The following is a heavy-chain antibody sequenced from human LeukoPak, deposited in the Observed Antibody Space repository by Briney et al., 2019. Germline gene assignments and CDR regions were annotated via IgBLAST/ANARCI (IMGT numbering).Heavy chain of an antibody. J-gene: IGHJ6*03. CDR3: AREKEGYCSRTSCQDYYYYYMDV. Sequence: PGGSLRLSCAGSGFTFSCYWMSWVRQAPGKGLEWVANIKQDGSEKHYVDSVKGRFTISRDNAKNSLYLQMNSLRAEDTAVYYCAREKEGYCSRTSCQDYYYYYMDVWGKGTTVTISS. CDR1: GFTFSCYW. V-gene: IGHV3-7*01. CDR2: IKQDGSEK. D-gene: IGHD2-2*01.